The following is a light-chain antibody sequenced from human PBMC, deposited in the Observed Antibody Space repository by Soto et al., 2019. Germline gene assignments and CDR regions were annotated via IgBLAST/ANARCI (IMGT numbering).Light chain of an antibody. CDR1: QSVSST. V-gene: IGKV3-15*01. CDR2: GAS. CDR3: QQYNNWLTWT. J-gene: IGKJ1*01. Sequence: EIVMTQSPATLSLSPGERATLSCRASQSVSSTLAWYQQKPGQAPRLLIYGASTRATGIPARFSGSGSGTEFTLTISSLQSEDFAVYYCQQYNNWLTWTFGQGTKVEIK.